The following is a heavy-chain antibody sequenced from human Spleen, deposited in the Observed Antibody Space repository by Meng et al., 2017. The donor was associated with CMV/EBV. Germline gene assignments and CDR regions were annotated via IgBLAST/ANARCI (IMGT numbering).Heavy chain of an antibody. CDR3: AGDRWGPEY. Sequence: GESLKISCAASGFTFSSYGIHWVRQAPGKGLEWVAVIWYDGINKYYADSVKGRFTISRDNSKNTVYLQMNSLRVEDTAVYYCAGDRWGPEYWGQGTLVTVSS. CDR2: IWYDGINK. CDR1: GFTFSSYG. J-gene: IGHJ4*02. D-gene: IGHD3-16*01. V-gene: IGHV3-33*01.